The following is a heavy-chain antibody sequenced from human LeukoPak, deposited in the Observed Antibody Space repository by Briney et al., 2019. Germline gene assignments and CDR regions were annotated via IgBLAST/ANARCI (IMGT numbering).Heavy chain of an antibody. CDR2: IKQDGSQE. Sequence: GGSLRLSCAASGFTFSTYWMNWVRQAPGKGLEWVAHIKQDGSQEYYVDSVGGRFTISRDNAKNSLYLQMNSLRAEDTAVYYCARGVPYASWSGPHYSGYWGQGTLVTVSS. J-gene: IGHJ4*02. CDR1: GFTFSTYW. V-gene: IGHV3-7*01. CDR3: ARGVPYASWSGPHYSGY. D-gene: IGHD3-3*01.